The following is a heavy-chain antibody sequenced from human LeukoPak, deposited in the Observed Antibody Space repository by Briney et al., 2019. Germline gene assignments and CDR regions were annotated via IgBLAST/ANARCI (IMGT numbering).Heavy chain of an antibody. CDR1: GFTFTSNS. J-gene: IGHJ4*02. V-gene: IGHV3-23*01. CDR2: ILVSGGDT. D-gene: IGHD3-22*01. CDR3: AKDQNYESSGYYGGFDY. Sequence: GGSLRLSCQPPGFTFTSNSITWVPQPPGRGRRWVSVILVSGGDTYYADCVKGRFTISRDNSKNTLNLQMNSLRAEDTALYYCAKDQNYESSGYYGGFDYWGQGTLVTVSS.